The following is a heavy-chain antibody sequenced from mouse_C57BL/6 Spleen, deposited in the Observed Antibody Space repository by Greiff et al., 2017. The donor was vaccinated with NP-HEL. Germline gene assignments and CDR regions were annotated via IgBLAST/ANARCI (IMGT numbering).Heavy chain of an antibody. J-gene: IGHJ3*01. Sequence: EVQLQQSGPELVKPGASVKISCKASGYSFTGYYMNWVKQSPEKSLEWIGEINPSTGGTTYNQKLKAKATLTVDKSSSTAYMQLKSLTSEDSAVYYCARSGFYGSSLFAYWGQGTLVTVSA. D-gene: IGHD1-1*01. V-gene: IGHV1-42*01. CDR2: INPSTGGT. CDR1: GYSFTGYY. CDR3: ARSGFYGSSLFAY.